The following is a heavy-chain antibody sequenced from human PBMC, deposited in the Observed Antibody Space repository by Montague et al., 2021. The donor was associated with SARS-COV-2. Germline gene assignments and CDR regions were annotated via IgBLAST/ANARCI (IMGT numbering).Heavy chain of an antibody. CDR3: ARIPEYSSGGGPDWDFDL. CDR1: GFSVSTSGLC. Sequence: PALVKPTQTLTLTCTFSGFSVSTSGLCVSWIRQPPGKALEWLALIDWDDDTYYSTSLKTRLTISKDTSKNQVVLTMTNMDPVDTGTYYCARIPEYSSGGGPDWDFDLWGRGTLVTVPS. V-gene: IGHV2-70*01. CDR2: IDWDDDT. D-gene: IGHD6-19*01. J-gene: IGHJ2*01.